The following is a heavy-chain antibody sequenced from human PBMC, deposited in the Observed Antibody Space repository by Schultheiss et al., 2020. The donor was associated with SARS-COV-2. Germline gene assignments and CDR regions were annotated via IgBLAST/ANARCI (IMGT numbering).Heavy chain of an antibody. J-gene: IGHJ3*02. V-gene: IGHV4-59*01. CDR3: ARVPAETPRHDAFDI. Sequence: SETLSLTCTVSGGSISSYYWSWIRQHPGKGLEWIGYIYYSGSTYYNPSLKSRVTISVDTSKSQFSLRLSSVTTADTAVYYCARVPAETPRHDAFDIWGQGTMVTVSS. CDR1: GGSISSYY. CDR2: IYYSGST. D-gene: IGHD2-2*01.